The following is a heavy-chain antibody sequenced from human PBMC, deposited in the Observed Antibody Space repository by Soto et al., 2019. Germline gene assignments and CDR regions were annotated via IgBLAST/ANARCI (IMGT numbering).Heavy chain of an antibody. Sequence: SETLSLTCAVSGYSVSSGYYWAWIRQPPGKGLEWIGSMYHSGNTYHNPSLKSRVTISVDTSKNQFSLKLSSVTAADTALYYCARDPSSSSENWFDPWGQGILVTFSS. CDR1: GYSVSSGYY. V-gene: IGHV4-38-2*02. CDR3: ARDPSSSSENWFDP. J-gene: IGHJ5*02. CDR2: MYHSGNT. D-gene: IGHD6-6*01.